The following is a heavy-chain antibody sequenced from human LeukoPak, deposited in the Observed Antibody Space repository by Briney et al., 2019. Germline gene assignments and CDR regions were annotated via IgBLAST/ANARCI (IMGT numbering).Heavy chain of an antibody. Sequence: PGGSLRLSCAASGFTFGSYAMSWVRQAPGKGLEWVSGISGSGGSTYYADSVKGRFTISRDHFKNTLYLQMNSLRAEDTAVYYCAKVGPEGDWYFDLWGRGTLVTVSS. V-gene: IGHV3-23*01. CDR3: AKVGPEGDWYFDL. D-gene: IGHD3/OR15-3a*01. CDR1: GFTFGSYA. CDR2: ISGSGGST. J-gene: IGHJ2*01.